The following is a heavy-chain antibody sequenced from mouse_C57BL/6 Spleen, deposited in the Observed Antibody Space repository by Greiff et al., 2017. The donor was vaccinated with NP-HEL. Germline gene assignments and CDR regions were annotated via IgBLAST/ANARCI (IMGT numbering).Heavy chain of an antibody. CDR2: ISDGGSYT. CDR1: GFTFSSYA. V-gene: IGHV5-4*01. D-gene: IGHD1-1*01. J-gene: IGHJ1*03. CDR3: ARAPIYYGSSYGYFDV. Sequence: EVQVVESGGGLVKPGGSLKLSCAASGFTFSSYAMSWVRQTPEKRLEWVATISDGGSYTYYPDNVKGRFTISRDNAKNNLYLQMSHLKSEDTAMYYCARAPIYYGSSYGYFDVWGTGTTVTVSS.